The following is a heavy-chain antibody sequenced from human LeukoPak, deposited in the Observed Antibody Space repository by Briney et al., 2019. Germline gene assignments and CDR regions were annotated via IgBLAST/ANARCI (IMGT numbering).Heavy chain of an antibody. CDR1: GFTFGNAW. CDR3: TTDSYFYNSQFDF. V-gene: IGHV3-15*01. J-gene: IGHJ4*02. CDR2: IKSKTDGGTT. Sequence: GGSLRLSCATSGFTFGNAWMSCVRQAPGKGLEWVGRIKSKTDGGTTDYPAPVKGRFTISRDDSKNTLFLQMNSLKTEDTAVYFCTTDSYFYNSQFDFWGQGTPVTVSS. D-gene: IGHD3-22*01.